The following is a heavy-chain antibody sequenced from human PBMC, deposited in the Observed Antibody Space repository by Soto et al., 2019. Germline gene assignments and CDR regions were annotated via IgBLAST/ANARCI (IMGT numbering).Heavy chain of an antibody. D-gene: IGHD5-12*01. Sequence: QVQLQESGPGLVKPSQTLSLTCTVSGGSISSGGYYWSWIRQHPGKGLEWIGYIYYSGSTYYNPSLKSRVTISVDTSKNQFSLKLSSVTAADTAVYYCARSNSGYDYLYGDYDRMMLLITGPYAFDIWGQGTMVTVS. CDR1: GGSISSGGYY. CDR3: ARSNSGYDYLYGDYDRMMLLITGPYAFDI. CDR2: IYYSGST. J-gene: IGHJ3*02. V-gene: IGHV4-31*03.